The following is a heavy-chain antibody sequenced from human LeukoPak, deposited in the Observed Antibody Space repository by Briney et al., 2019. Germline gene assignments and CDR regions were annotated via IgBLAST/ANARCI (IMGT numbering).Heavy chain of an antibody. V-gene: IGHV3-64*01. CDR1: GFTFSSYA. CDR3: ARRCTEGAEPPGLGNWNYPSCFGY. D-gene: IGHD1-7*01. Sequence: PGGPLRLSCAASGFTFSSYAMHWVRQAPGKGLEYVSAISSNGGSTYYANSVKGRFTISRDNSKNTLYLQMGSLRAEDMAVYYCARRCTEGAEPPGLGNWNYPSCFGYWGQGTLVTVSS. CDR2: ISSNGGST. J-gene: IGHJ4*02.